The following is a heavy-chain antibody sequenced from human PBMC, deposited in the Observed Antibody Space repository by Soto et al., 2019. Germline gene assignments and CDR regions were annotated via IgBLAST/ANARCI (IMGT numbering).Heavy chain of an antibody. Sequence: HSDSLALTCAVSGYSIKSGYVWGWIRQPPGKGLEWIGTIYHSGSSYYNPSLKSRVTITVDTSKNQYSLKLNSVTAADTAVYYIARGFFCSCGRCSPFRGMGVWGLGTTVTVSS. V-gene: IGHV4-38-2*01. CDR1: GYSIKSGYV. J-gene: IGHJ6*02. D-gene: IGHD2-15*01. CDR2: IYHSGSS. CDR3: ARGFFCSCGRCSPFRGMGV.